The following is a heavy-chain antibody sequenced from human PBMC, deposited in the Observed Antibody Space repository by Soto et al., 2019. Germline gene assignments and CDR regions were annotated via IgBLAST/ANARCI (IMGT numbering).Heavy chain of an antibody. Sequence: SETLSLTCTVSGGSISSYYWSWIRQPAGKGLEWIGRIYTSGSTNYNPSLKSRVTMSVDTSQNQFSLKLSSVTAADTAVYYCARGFLYCSSTSSFPYYYGMDVWGQGTTVTVSS. J-gene: IGHJ6*02. V-gene: IGHV4-4*07. CDR2: IYTSGST. CDR3: ARGFLYCSSTSSFPYYYGMDV. D-gene: IGHD2-2*01. CDR1: GGSISSYY.